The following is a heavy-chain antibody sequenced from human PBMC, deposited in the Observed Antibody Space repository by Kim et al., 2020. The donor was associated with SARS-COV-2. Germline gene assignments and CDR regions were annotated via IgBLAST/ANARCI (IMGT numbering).Heavy chain of an antibody. CDR3: ARGSGIAARPSDY. CDR1: GGSFSGYY. V-gene: IGHV4-34*01. D-gene: IGHD6-6*01. Sequence: SETLSLTCAVYGGSFSGYYWSWIRQPPGKGLEWIGEINHSGSTNYNPSLKSRVTISVDTSKNQFSLKLSSVTAADTAVYYCARGSGIAARPSDYWGQGTL. CDR2: INHSGST. J-gene: IGHJ4*02.